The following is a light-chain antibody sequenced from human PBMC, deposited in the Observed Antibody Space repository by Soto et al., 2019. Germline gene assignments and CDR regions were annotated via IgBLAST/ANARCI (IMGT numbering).Light chain of an antibody. CDR3: QQRSKWVT. CDR1: QSVSIN. J-gene: IGKJ4*01. CDR2: GAS. V-gene: IGKV3-15*01. Sequence: EIVMTQSPATLSVSPGERATLSCRASQSVSINLAWFQQKPGQAPRLLIYGASTRATGIPARFSGSGSGTDFTLTISSLEPEDFAVYYCQQRSKWVTFGRGTTGDIK.